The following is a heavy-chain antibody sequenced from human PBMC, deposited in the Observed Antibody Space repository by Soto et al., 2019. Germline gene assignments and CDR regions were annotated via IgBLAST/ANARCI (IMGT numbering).Heavy chain of an antibody. V-gene: IGHV4-59*01. CDR2: IYYSGST. CDR3: ARGDPYYDFWSGYYTLDY. J-gene: IGHJ4*02. Sequence: QVQLQESGPGLVKPSETLSLTCTVSGGSISSYYWSWIRQPPGKGLEWIGYIYYSGSTNYNPSLKSRVTISVDTSKNQFSRKLRSVTDADTAVYYCARGDPYYDFWSGYYTLDYWGQGTLVTVSS. CDR1: GGSISSYY. D-gene: IGHD3-3*01.